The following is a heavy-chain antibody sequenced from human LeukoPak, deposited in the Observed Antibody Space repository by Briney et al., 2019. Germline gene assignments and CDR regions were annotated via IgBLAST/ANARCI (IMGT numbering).Heavy chain of an antibody. J-gene: IGHJ5*02. Sequence: GGSLRLSCVASGFTFSDYWMHWVRQTPGKGLVWISRTNRDGSYTSYADSVKGRLTVSRDNTRNALYLQMSSLRAEGTAVYYCARGVGEVDSAYDYSWFAPGGQGTLVTVSS. V-gene: IGHV3-74*01. CDR1: GFTFSDYW. CDR3: ARGVGEVDSAYDYSWFAP. D-gene: IGHD5-12*01. CDR2: TNRDGSYT.